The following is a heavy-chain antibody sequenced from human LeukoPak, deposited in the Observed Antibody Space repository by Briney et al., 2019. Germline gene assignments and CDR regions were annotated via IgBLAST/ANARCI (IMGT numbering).Heavy chain of an antibody. V-gene: IGHV3-7*01. CDR2: IKPDGSQK. D-gene: IGHD2-15*01. CDR3: ARDHGGYCSGGSCYRDRLEFDY. J-gene: IGHJ4*02. CDR1: GFIFIDYW. Sequence: GGSLRLSCEASGFIFIDYWLSWVRQAPGKGLEWVANIKPDGSQKYYVDSVSGRFTISRDNAKNSVYLQMNSLRAEDTAVYYCARDHGGYCSGGSCYRDRLEFDYWGQGTLVTVSS.